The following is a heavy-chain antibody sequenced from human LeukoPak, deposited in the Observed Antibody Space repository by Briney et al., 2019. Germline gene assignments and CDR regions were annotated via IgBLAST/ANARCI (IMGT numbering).Heavy chain of an antibody. CDR2: INHSGST. D-gene: IGHD3-10*01. J-gene: IGHJ4*02. Sequence: SETLSLTCAVYGGSFSGYYWSWIRQPPGKGLEWIGEINHSGSTNYNPSLKSRVTISVDTSKNQFSLKLSSVTAADTAVYCCARVRYYYGSGSYFFDYWGQGTLVTVSS. V-gene: IGHV4-34*01. CDR3: ARVRYYYGSGSYFFDY. CDR1: GGSFSGYY.